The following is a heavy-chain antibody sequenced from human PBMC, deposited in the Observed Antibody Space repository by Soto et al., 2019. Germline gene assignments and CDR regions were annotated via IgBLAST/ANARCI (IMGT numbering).Heavy chain of an antibody. V-gene: IGHV3-48*04. D-gene: IGHD6-19*01. Sequence: EVQLLESGGGLVQPGGSLRLSCAASGFTFSSYAMSWVRQAPGKGLEWVSYISSSSSYTNYADSVKGRFTISRDNAKNSLYLQMNSLRAEDTAVYYCARMGGRAVARKDYWGQGTLVTVSS. CDR3: ARMGGRAVARKDY. CDR2: ISSSSSYT. J-gene: IGHJ4*02. CDR1: GFTFSSYA.